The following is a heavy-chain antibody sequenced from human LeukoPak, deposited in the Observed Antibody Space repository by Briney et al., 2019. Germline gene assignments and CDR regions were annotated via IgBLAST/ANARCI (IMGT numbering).Heavy chain of an antibody. CDR1: GFTFRNYE. Sequence: GGSLRLSCAASGFTFRNYEMNWVRQAPGKGLEWVAYISYSGATIYYAVSVEGRFTISRDNAKNSLYLQMNSLRAEDTAVYYCARGFTTMHYWGQGTLVTVSS. D-gene: IGHD5-18*01. J-gene: IGHJ4*02. CDR2: ISYSGATI. CDR3: ARGFTTMHY. V-gene: IGHV3-48*03.